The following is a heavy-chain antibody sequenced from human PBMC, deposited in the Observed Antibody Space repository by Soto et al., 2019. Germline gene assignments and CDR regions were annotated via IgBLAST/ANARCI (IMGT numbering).Heavy chain of an antibody. D-gene: IGHD6-13*01. J-gene: IGHJ4*02. CDR2: ISVSDAFI. CDR3: TRETVAGIPGLDY. CDR1: GFNVGAFA. V-gene: IGHV3-23*01. Sequence: EVQLLESGGDLVQPGGSLRLSCAASGFNVGAFAVNWVRQAPGKGLEWVSGISVSDAFIYYADSVRGRFSISRDASENSLYLQMNSLRVDDTALYYCTRETVAGIPGLDYWGPGTLVTGSS.